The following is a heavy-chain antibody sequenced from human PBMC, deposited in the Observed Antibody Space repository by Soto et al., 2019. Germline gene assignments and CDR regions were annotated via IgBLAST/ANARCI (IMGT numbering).Heavy chain of an antibody. CDR1: GGSISSGGYY. Sequence: KASETLSLTCTVSGGSISSGGYYWSWIRQHPGKGLEWIGYIYYSGSTYYNPSLKSRVTISVDTSKNQFSLKLSSVTAADTAVYYCARDDSSGYYSGDAFDIWGQVTMVT. CDR3: ARDDSSGYYSGDAFDI. V-gene: IGHV4-31*03. D-gene: IGHD3-22*01. CDR2: IYYSGST. J-gene: IGHJ3*02.